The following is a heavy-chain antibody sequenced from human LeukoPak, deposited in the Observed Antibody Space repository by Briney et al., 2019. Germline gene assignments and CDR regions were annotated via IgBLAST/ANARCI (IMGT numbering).Heavy chain of an antibody. D-gene: IGHD3-22*01. Sequence: ASVKVSCKASGYTFTRYYMHWVRQAPGQGLEWMGWINPNSGGTNYAQKFQGRVTMTRDTSISTAYMELSRLRSDDTAVYYCARVPYDSSDSIDYWGQGSLVTVSS. J-gene: IGHJ4*02. CDR2: INPNSGGT. V-gene: IGHV1-2*02. CDR3: ARVPYDSSDSIDY. CDR1: GYTFTRYY.